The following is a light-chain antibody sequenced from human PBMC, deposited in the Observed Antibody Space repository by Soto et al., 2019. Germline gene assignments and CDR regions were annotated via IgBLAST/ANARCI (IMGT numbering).Light chain of an antibody. CDR3: QQYGSSPMYT. CDR1: QSVSSSY. J-gene: IGKJ2*01. CDR2: GAS. Sequence: EIVLTQSPCTLSLSTGERATLSCRASQSVSSSYLAWYQQKPGQAPRLLIYGASGRATGIPDRFSGSGSGTDFTLTISRLEPEDFAVYYCQQYGSSPMYTFGQGTKLEIK. V-gene: IGKV3-20*01.